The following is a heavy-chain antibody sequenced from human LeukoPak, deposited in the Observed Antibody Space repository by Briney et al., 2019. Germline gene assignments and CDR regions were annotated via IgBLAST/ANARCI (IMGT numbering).Heavy chain of an antibody. CDR2: IKEDGSDK. Sequence: GGSHRLSCAASGFTFSNYWMSWVRQAPGKGLEWVATIKEDGSDKYYVDSVKGRFTVSRENAKNSLYLQMNSLRAEDTAVYYCARDRDWVTDYWGQGTLVTVSS. CDR3: ARDRDWVTDY. CDR1: GFTFSNYW. J-gene: IGHJ4*02. V-gene: IGHV3-7*05. D-gene: IGHD3-9*01.